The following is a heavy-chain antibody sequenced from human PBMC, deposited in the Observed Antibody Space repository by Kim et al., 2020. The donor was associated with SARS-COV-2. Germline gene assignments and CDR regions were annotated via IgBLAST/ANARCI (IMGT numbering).Heavy chain of an antibody. V-gene: IGHV3-7*05. CDR3: ARVSTWSRTTYSFDY. CDR1: GFTFSDYW. J-gene: IGHJ4*02. CDR2: IKGDASEI. D-gene: IGHD1-1*01. Sequence: GGSLRLSCAASGFTFSDYWMSWVRQAPGKGLEWVANIKGDASEIYYVDSVRGRFTISRDNADNSLFLQMNSLRAEDTAVYFCARVSTWSRTTYSFDYWGQGTLVTVSS.